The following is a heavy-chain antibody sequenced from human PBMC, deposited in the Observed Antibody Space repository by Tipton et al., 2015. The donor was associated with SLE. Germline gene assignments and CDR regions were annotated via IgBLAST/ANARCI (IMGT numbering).Heavy chain of an antibody. Sequence: GSLRLSCEASGFTFGSYWMHWVRQVPGKGLVWVSRINSDGSETVYVASVKGRFTTSRDNAKSTLYLQLNSLRDEDSAVYFCARSSKWGLSAGGFDYWGQGSLVTVSS. J-gene: IGHJ4*02. CDR3: ARSSKWGLSAGGFDY. CDR1: GFTFGSYW. V-gene: IGHV3-74*01. D-gene: IGHD7-27*01. CDR2: INSDGSET.